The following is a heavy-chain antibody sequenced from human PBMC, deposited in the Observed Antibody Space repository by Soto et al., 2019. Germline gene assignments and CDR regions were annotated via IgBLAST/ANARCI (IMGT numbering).Heavy chain of an antibody. CDR2: ISWNSGSI. V-gene: IGHV3-9*01. D-gene: IGHD2-2*01. CDR3: AISIGCSSTSCYASDDAFDI. J-gene: IGHJ3*02. Sequence: EVQLVESGGGLVQPGRSLRLSCAASGFTFDDYAMHWVRQAPGKGLEWVSGISWNSGSIGYADSVKGRFTISRDNAKNSLYLQMNSLRAEDTALYYCAISIGCSSTSCYASDDAFDIWGQGTMVTVSS. CDR1: GFTFDDYA.